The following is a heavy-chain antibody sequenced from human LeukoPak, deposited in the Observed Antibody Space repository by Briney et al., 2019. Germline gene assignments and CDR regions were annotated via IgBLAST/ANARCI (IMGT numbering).Heavy chain of an antibody. CDR3: ARAIDPRPAARPDDMEV. J-gene: IGHJ6*01. D-gene: IGHD6-6*01. CDR1: GFTFDDFA. Sequence: GGSLRLSCAASGFTFDDFAMHWVRHGPGKGLEWVSLLSGDGYDNHSADCGNGRFTVSRDNSKNSLYKQMNSLRTEDTDLYYCARAIDPRPAARPDDMEVGGQGTTVTVS. CDR2: LSGDGYDN. V-gene: IGHV3-43*02.